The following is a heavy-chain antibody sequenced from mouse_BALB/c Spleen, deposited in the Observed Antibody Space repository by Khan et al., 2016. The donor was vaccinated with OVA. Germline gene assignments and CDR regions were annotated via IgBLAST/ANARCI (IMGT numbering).Heavy chain of an antibody. CDR3: ARFHGGY. CDR2: INTYTGEP. J-gene: IGHJ2*01. V-gene: IGHV9-3-1*01. CDR1: GYTFTNYV. Sequence: QVQLKQSGPELKKPGETVKISCKASGYTFTNYVMNWVKQSPGKGLRWMGWINTYTGEPTYDDDFKGRFAFSLETSASTAFLQINSLKNEDTATYFCARFHGGYWGQGTTLTVSS.